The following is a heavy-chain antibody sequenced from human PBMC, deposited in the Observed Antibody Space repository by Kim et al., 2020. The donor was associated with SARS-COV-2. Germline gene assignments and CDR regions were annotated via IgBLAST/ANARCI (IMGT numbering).Heavy chain of an antibody. CDR3: ARGRGHCDGGSCYPPDS. D-gene: IGHD2-15*01. J-gene: IGHJ5*01. V-gene: IGHV1-2*02. CDR2: INPKNGDT. Sequence: ASVKVSCTSSVYRFSDYFLLWMRQAPGQGLEWMGWINPKNGDTKYSQKFQGRVALARDTSITTAYMDLNSLTSDDTAVYYCARGRGHCDGGSCYPPDSWG. CDR1: VYRFSDYF.